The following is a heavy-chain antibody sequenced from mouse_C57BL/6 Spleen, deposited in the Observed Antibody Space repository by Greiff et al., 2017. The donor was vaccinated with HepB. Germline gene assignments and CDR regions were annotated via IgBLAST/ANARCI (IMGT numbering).Heavy chain of an antibody. CDR1: GYTFTDYY. J-gene: IGHJ2*01. V-gene: IGHV1-26*01. CDR3: ARYGYYYFDY. Sequence: EVQLQQSGPELVKPGASVKISCKASGYTFTDYYMNWVKQSHGKSLEWIGDINPNNGGTSYNQKFKGKATLTVDKSYSTAYMERRSLTSEDSAVYYCARYGYYYFDYWGQGTTLTVSS. CDR2: INPNNGGT. D-gene: IGHD2-2*01.